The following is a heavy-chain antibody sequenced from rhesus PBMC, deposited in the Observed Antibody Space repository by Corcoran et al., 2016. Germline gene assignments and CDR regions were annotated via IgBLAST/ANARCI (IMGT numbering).Heavy chain of an antibody. J-gene: IGHJ4*01. D-gene: IGHD4-17*01. CDR2: IYGSGSST. CDR1: GGSISSSY. V-gene: IGHV4-169*01. CDR3: ARAPTGNLDFDY. Sequence: QLQLQESGPGLVKPSETLSVTCAVSGGSISSSYWSWIRQAPGKGLEWFGYIYGSGSSTYCNPPPKGRFTLSVDTSKNQLSLKLSSVTAADTDVYYCARAPTGNLDFDYWGQGVLVTVSS.